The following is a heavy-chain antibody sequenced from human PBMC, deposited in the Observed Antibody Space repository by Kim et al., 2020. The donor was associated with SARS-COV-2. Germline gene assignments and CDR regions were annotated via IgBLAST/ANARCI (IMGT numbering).Heavy chain of an antibody. J-gene: IGHJ5*02. CDR3: GRPHRGRDGGAWFDP. CDR1: GGSISSGDFY. CDR2: IDYTGST. Sequence: SETLSLTCAVFGGSISSGDFYWGWIRQPPGKGLEWVGNIDYTGSTYYNPSLKSRVSMSVDTSKNQFSLRLTSLTAADTAVYYCGRPHRGRDGGAWFDPWGQGTLVTVSS. D-gene: IGHD3-10*01. V-gene: IGHV4-39*01.